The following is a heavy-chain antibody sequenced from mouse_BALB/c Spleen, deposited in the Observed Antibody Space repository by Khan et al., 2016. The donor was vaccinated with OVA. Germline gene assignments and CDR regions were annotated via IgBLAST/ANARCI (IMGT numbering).Heavy chain of an antibody. J-gene: IGHJ3*01. Sequence: QIQLVQSGAELARPGASVKMSCKASGYTFTTYTIHWVKQRPGQGLEWIGYIIPSNDYTNYNQKFKDRATLTADKSSSTAYMQLSSLTSEDSAVYYCVREAAYYRSDGWFAYWGQGTLVTVSA. CDR3: VREAAYYRSDGWFAY. D-gene: IGHD2-14*01. CDR1: GYTFTTYT. CDR2: IIPSNDYT. V-gene: IGHV1-4*01.